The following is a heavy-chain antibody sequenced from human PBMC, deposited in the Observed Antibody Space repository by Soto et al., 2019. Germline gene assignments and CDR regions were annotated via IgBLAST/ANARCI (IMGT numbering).Heavy chain of an antibody. Sequence: QVQLVESGGGVVQPGRSLGLSCAASGFTFSSYGMHWVRQAPGKGLEWVAVIWYDGSNKYYADSVKGRFTISRDNSKNTLYRQMNSLRAEDTAVYYCARGPPIAAAGPYYLDYWGQGTLVTVSS. J-gene: IGHJ4*02. CDR1: GFTFSSYG. CDR3: ARGPPIAAAGPYYLDY. D-gene: IGHD6-13*01. CDR2: IWYDGSNK. V-gene: IGHV3-33*01.